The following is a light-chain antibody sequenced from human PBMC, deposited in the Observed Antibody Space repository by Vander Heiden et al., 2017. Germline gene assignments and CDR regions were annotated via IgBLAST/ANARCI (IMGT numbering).Light chain of an antibody. CDR3: QQSYSTPRGYT. CDR1: QSISSY. J-gene: IGKJ2*01. V-gene: IGKV1-39*01. CDR2: AAS. Sequence: DIQMTKSPSSLSASVGDRVTITCRASQSISSYLNWYQQKPGKAPKLLIYAASSLQSVVPSRFSGSGSGTDFTLTISSLQPEDFATYYCQQSYSTPRGYTFGQGTKLEIK.